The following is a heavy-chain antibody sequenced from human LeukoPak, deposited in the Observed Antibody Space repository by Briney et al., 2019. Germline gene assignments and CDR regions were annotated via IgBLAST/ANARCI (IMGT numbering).Heavy chain of an antibody. J-gene: IGHJ5*02. D-gene: IGHD3-10*01. CDR2: GHQSRST. Sequence: SETLSLTCTVSGGSISTDYWSWIRQPPGKGPEWIAYGHQSRSTNYNPSFKSRVTISVDTSKNQFSLKLNSVTAADTAVYYCARHYGPWGQGTLVTVSS. V-gene: IGHV4-59*08. CDR1: GGSISTDY. CDR3: ARHYGP.